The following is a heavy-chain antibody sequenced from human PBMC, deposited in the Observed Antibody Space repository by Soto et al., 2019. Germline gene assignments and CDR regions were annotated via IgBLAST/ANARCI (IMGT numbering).Heavy chain of an antibody. V-gene: IGHV3-23*01. CDR2: ISGGGDGT. D-gene: IGHD2-8*01. Sequence: VQLLESGGGLVQPGGSLRLSCAASGFTFINYAMIWVRRAPGKGLEWVSTISGGGDGTYYADSVKGHFTISRDNSKNTLYLQMNSLRAEDTAIYYCAKKGLGSLKTFCSNSDCHYAFDLWGQGTVVTVSS. CDR3: AKKGLGSLKTFCSNSDCHYAFDL. CDR1: GFTFINYA. J-gene: IGHJ3*01.